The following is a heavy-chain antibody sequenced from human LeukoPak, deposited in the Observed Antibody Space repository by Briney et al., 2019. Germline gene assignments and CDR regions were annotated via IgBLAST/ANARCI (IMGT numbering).Heavy chain of an antibody. CDR1: GFTFSSYA. Sequence: GGSLRLSCAASGFTFSSYAMSWVRQAPGKGLEWVSGISGSDGSTNYADSVKGRFTISRENSKNTLYLQMNSLRAEDTAVYYCARRDGGGSWGQGTLVTVSS. V-gene: IGHV3-23*01. CDR2: ISGSDGST. D-gene: IGHD2-15*01. CDR3: ARRDGGGS. J-gene: IGHJ4*02.